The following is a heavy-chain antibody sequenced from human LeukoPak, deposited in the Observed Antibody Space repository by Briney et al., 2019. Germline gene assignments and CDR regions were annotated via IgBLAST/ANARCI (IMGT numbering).Heavy chain of an antibody. CDR2: INHSGST. J-gene: IGHJ3*02. V-gene: IGHV4-34*01. Sequence: SETLSLTCAVYGGSFSGYYWSWIRQPPGKGLEWIGEINHSGSTNYNPSLKSRVTISVDTSKNQFSLKLSSVTAADTAVYYCARDFGGPMIVRSNAFDIWGQGTMVTVSS. CDR1: GGSFSGYY. D-gene: IGHD3-22*01. CDR3: ARDFGGPMIVRSNAFDI.